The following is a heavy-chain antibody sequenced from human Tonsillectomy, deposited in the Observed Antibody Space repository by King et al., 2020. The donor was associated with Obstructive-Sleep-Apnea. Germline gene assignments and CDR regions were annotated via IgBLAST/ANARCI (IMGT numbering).Heavy chain of an antibody. Sequence: VQLVESGGGLVQPGGSLRLSCAASGFTFSSYWMSWVSQAPGKGLEWVANIKQDGSEKYYVDSVKGRFTISRDNAKNSLYLQMNSLRAEDTAVYYWAGAYGSGSLTGTFDIWGQGTMVTVSS. CDR3: AGAYGSGSLTGTFDI. CDR2: IKQDGSEK. D-gene: IGHD3-10*01. CDR1: GFTFSSYW. J-gene: IGHJ3*02. V-gene: IGHV3-7*03.